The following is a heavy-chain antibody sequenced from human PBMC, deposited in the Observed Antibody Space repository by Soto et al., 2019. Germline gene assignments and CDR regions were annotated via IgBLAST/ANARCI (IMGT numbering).Heavy chain of an antibody. Sequence: QVQLQESGPGLVKPSETLSLTCTVSGGSVSSGSYYWTWIRQSPGKGLEWVGYIYYNGATSYNPSLTRRVTISRDTSKNQFSLKLTSVTAADTAVYYCARNDAACDIWGQGTMVSVSS. CDR3: ARNDAACDI. CDR1: GGSVSSGSYY. CDR2: IYYNGAT. J-gene: IGHJ3*02. V-gene: IGHV4-61*01.